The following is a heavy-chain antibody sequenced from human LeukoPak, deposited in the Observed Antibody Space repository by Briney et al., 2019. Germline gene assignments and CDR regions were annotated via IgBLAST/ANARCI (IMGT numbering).Heavy chain of an antibody. CDR1: GFTSSNAW. CDR2: IKSKTDGGTT. CDR3: TTDQVGGAFDI. J-gene: IGHJ3*02. Sequence: GGSLRLSCAASGFTSSNAWMSWVRQDPGKGLEWVGRIKSKTDGGTTDYAAPVKGRFTISRDDSKNTLYLQMNSLKTEDTAVYYCTTDQVGGAFDIWGQGTMVTASS. V-gene: IGHV3-15*01.